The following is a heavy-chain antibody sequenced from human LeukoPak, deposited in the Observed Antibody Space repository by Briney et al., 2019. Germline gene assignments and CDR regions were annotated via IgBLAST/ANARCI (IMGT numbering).Heavy chain of an antibody. CDR3: ARYPAAVVAAMGFDY. Sequence: SQTLSLTYTVSGGSISSYYWSWIRQPPGTELEWRGYMYYSGSTNYNPSLKRRVTISVYTSKNTLSLKLSSVTAADTAVYYCARYPAAVVAAMGFDYWGQGTLVTVSS. D-gene: IGHD2-15*01. CDR1: GGSISSYY. J-gene: IGHJ4*02. CDR2: MYYSGST. V-gene: IGHV4-59*01.